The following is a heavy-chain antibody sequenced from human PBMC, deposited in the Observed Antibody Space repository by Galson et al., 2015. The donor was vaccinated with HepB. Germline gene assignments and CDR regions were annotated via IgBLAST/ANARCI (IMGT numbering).Heavy chain of an antibody. J-gene: IGHJ4*02. D-gene: IGHD1-1*01. CDR2: ITSDGSSS. CDR3: ARGRPGTFTVLGN. CDR1: GFTFSGHW. V-gene: IGHV3-74*01. Sequence: SLRLSCAASGFTFSGHWMHWVRQAPGKGLIWVSRITSDGSSSSYGDYVKGRFTISRDDAKNTLYLQLNSLRAEDTAIYYCARGRPGTFTVLGNWGQGTLVTVSS.